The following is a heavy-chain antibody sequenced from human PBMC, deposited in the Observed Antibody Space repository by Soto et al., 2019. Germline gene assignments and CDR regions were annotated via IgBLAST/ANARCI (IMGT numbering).Heavy chain of an antibody. J-gene: IGHJ6*02. Sequence: PSETLSLTCTVSGGSISSYYWSWIRQPPGKGLEWIGSIYYSGSTYYNPSLKSRVTISVDTSKNQFSLKLSSVTAADTAVYYCASPVLLQYHYGMDVWGQGTTVTVSS. V-gene: IGHV4-59*05. CDR1: GGSISSYY. CDR3: ASPVLLQYHYGMDV. D-gene: IGHD2-15*01. CDR2: IYYSGST.